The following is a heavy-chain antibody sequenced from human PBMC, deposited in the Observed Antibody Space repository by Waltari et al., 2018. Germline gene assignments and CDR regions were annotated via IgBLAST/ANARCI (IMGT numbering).Heavy chain of an antibody. Sequence: QVQLVQSGAEVKKPGASVKVSCKASGYTFTSYFIYWVRQAPGQGLEWMGIINPGDESTRYAQNFQGRVTMTRDTSTSTVYLGLSSLTSDDSAVYYCARPVVVGATAPIDYWGQGTLFTVSS. CDR1: GYTFTSYF. J-gene: IGHJ4*01. V-gene: IGHV1-46*01. D-gene: IGHD1-26*01. CDR3: ARPVVVGATAPIDY. CDR2: INPGDEST.